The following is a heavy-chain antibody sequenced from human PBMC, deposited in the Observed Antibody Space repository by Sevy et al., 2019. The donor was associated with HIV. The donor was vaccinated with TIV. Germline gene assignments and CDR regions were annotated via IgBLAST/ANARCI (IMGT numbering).Heavy chain of an antibody. D-gene: IGHD1-1*01. J-gene: IGHJ4*02. CDR1: GYSFNTYW. CDR3: GGRRGGVRHFDY. Sequence: GESLKISCKGSGYSFNTYWIGWVRQMPGKGLEWMGIIYPGDSNSRYSPSFQGQVTISADKSISTAYLQLSSLKASDTAMYYGGGRRGGVRHFDYWGQGTLVTVSS. V-gene: IGHV5-51*01. CDR2: IYPGDSNS.